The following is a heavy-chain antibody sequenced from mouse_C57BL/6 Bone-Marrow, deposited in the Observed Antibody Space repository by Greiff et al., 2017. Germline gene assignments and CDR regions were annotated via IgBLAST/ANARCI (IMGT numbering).Heavy chain of an antibody. CDR1: GFTFSSYA. D-gene: IGHD1-2*01. J-gene: IGHJ3*01. Sequence: EVKVVESGGGLVKPGGSLKLSCAASGFTFSSYAMSWVRQTPEKRLEWVATISDGGSYTYYPDNVKGRFTISRDNAQNNLYLQMSHLKSEDTAMYYCARDRLLAYWGQGTLVTVSA. CDR2: ISDGGSYT. V-gene: IGHV5-4*01. CDR3: ARDRLLAY.